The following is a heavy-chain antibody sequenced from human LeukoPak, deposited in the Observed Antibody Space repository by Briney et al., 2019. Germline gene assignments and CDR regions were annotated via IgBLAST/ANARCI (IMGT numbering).Heavy chain of an antibody. V-gene: IGHV1-18*01. J-gene: IGHJ4*02. CDR2: ISPYNGNT. D-gene: IGHD3-10*01. CDR1: GYTFTSFG. CDR3: ARTFGGNFRLDY. Sequence: ASVKVSCKASGYTFTSFGITWVRQAPGQGLEWMGWISPYNGNTNYARKLQDRVTMTTDTSTTTAHMEVRSLTSDDTAVYYCARTFGGNFRLDYWGQGTLVTVSS.